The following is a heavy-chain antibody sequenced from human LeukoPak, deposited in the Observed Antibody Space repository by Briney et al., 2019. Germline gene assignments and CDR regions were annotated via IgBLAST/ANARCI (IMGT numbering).Heavy chain of an antibody. Sequence: GGSLRPSCAAYGFTFCNAWMSWVRQAPGKGLQWVGRIKSKTDGGTTDYAAPVKGRFTISRDDSKNTLYLQMNSLKTEDTAVYYCTTEWIQLWLFDYWGQGTLVTVSS. D-gene: IGHD5-18*01. CDR2: IKSKTDGGTT. J-gene: IGHJ4*02. V-gene: IGHV3-15*01. CDR3: TTEWIQLWLFDY. CDR1: GFTFCNAW.